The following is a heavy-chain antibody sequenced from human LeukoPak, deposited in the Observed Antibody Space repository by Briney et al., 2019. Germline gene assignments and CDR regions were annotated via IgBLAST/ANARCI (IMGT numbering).Heavy chain of an antibody. CDR3: ARVLSGYCSSTSCYNWFDP. V-gene: IGHV4-30-2*01. D-gene: IGHD2-2*01. CDR1: GDSISSGGYS. CDR2: IYHSGST. Sequence: PSETLSLTCAVSGDSISSGGYSWSWIRQPPGKGLEWIGYIYHSGSTYYNPSLKSRVTISVDRSKNQFSLKLTSVTAADTAVYYCARVLSGYCSSTSCYNWFDPWGQGTPVIVSS. J-gene: IGHJ5*02.